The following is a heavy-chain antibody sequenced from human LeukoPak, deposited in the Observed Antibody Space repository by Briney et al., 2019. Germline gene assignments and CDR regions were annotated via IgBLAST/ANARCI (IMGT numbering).Heavy chain of an antibody. CDR1: GSISSYY. J-gene: IGHJ6*02. CDR3: ARDPTTPYDYVWGSYRYYYYGMDV. D-gene: IGHD3-16*02. V-gene: IGHV4-4*09. Sequence: SETLSLTCTVSGSISSYYWSWIRQPPGKGLEWIGYIYTSGSTNYNPSLKSRVTMSVDTSKNQFSLKLSSVTAADTAVYYCARDPTTPYDYVWGSYRYYYYGMDVWGQGTTVTVSS. CDR2: IYTSGST.